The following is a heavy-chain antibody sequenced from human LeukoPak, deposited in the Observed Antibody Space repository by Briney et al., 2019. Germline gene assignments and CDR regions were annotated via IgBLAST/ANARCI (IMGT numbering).Heavy chain of an antibody. CDR1: GGSISSYY. CDR2: IYCSGST. CDR3: AREGSGSWAWYFDY. V-gene: IGHV4-59*01. J-gene: IGHJ4*02. D-gene: IGHD1-26*01. Sequence: PSETLSLTCTVSGGSISSYYWSWIRQPPGKGLEWIGYIYCSGSTNYNPSLKSRVTISVDTSKNQFSLKLSSVTAADTAVYYCAREGSGSWAWYFDYWGQGTLVTVSS.